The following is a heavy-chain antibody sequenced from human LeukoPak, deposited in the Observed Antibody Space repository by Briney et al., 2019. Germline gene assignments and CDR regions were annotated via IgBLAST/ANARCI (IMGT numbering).Heavy chain of an antibody. CDR2: IRYGGST. CDR1: GDSVSSGDHH. D-gene: IGHD6-13*01. J-gene: IGHJ4*02. CDR3: ARAAAVTNSWYYFNY. Sequence: SQTLSLTCTVSGDSVSSGDHHWSWIRQPPGKGLEWIGYIRYGGSTYYNPSLKSRVIISVDMSKNQFSLSLNSLSAADSAVYYCARAAAVTNSWYYFNYWGQGTLVTVSS. V-gene: IGHV4-30-4*01.